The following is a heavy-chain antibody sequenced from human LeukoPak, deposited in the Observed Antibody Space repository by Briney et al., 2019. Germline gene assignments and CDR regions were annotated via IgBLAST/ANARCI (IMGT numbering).Heavy chain of an antibody. Sequence: GGSLRLSCAASGSTFNIYSMSWVRQAPGRGLEWVSAITDSGGSTYYADSVKGRFTISRDNSKNTLFLQMTSLRAEDTALYYCARISGYSDYWGRGTLVTVSS. CDR2: ITDSGGST. J-gene: IGHJ4*02. V-gene: IGHV3-23*01. CDR1: GSTFNIYS. CDR3: ARISGYSDY. D-gene: IGHD2/OR15-2a*01.